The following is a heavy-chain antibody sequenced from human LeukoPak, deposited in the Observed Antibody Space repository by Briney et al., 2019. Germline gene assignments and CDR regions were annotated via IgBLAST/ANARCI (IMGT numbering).Heavy chain of an antibody. CDR3: ARGFTTMVRGVIIGSAFDI. J-gene: IGHJ3*02. CDR1: GGTFSSYA. Sequence: SVKVSCKASGGTFSSYAISWVRQAPGQGLEWMGGIIPIFGTANYAQRFQGRVTITADESTSTAYMELSSLRSEDTAVYYCARGFTTMVRGVIIGSAFDIWGQGTMVTVSS. CDR2: IIPIFGTA. D-gene: IGHD3-10*01. V-gene: IGHV1-69*13.